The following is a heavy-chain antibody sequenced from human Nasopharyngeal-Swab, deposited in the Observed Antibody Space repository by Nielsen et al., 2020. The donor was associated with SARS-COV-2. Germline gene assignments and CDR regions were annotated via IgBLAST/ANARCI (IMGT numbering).Heavy chain of an antibody. D-gene: IGHD2-15*01. V-gene: IGHV5-51*01. J-gene: IGHJ4*02. CDR3: ATTYCSAYTCYPFDN. CDR1: GYTFTNSW. Sequence: GESLKISCKGFGYTFTNSWIGWVRQMPGKGLEWMGIIYPGDSDTRYSPSFQGQVIISADKSVNTTYLQWSSLKASDSAIYYCATTYCSAYTCYPFDNWGRGTLVTVSS. CDR2: IYPGDSDT.